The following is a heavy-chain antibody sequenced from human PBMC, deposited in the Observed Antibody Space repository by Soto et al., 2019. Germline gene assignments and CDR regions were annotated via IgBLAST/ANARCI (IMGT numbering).Heavy chain of an antibody. CDR3: ARIGGYHGPLDY. J-gene: IGHJ4*02. D-gene: IGHD3-16*02. CDR2: TYHRGST. CDR1: GVSIISYF. Sequence: SETLSLTCSFSGVSIISYFWSWIRQPPGRGLEWIGYTYHRGSTNYSPSLKSRVAISLDTSENQFSLKVNSVTAADTAVYYCARIGGYHGPLDYWGQGTPVTVSS. V-gene: IGHV4-59*01.